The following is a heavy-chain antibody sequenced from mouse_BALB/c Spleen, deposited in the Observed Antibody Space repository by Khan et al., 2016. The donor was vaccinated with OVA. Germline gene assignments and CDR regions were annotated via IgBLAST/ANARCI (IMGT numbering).Heavy chain of an antibody. CDR1: GFTFNIYW. Sequence: QVQLQQSGADLMKPGASVKISCKATGFTFNIYWIEWIKQRPGHGLEWIGEILPGSGSTHYREKFEGKATFTAYTSSNTAYMHLSSLTSEYSAVYYCARLGDYDASFDYWGQGTTLTVSS. J-gene: IGHJ2*01. CDR3: ARLGDYDASFDY. CDR2: ILPGSGST. D-gene: IGHD2-4*01. V-gene: IGHV1-9*01.